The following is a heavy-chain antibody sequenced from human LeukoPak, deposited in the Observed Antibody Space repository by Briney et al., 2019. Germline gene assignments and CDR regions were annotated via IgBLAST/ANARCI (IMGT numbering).Heavy chain of an antibody. CDR3: AKGSRSIPVDNLCDY. D-gene: IGHD1-20*01. Sequence: GGSLRLSCEGSAFIFSGHWMNWVRQTPGKGLEWVASIKEDGSERQYVDSVKGRFSISRDNTKGSLFLQLNSLRAEDTAVYYCAKGSRSIPVDNLCDYWGQGTLVTVSS. CDR1: AFIFSGHW. J-gene: IGHJ4*02. CDR2: IKEDGSER. V-gene: IGHV3-7*03.